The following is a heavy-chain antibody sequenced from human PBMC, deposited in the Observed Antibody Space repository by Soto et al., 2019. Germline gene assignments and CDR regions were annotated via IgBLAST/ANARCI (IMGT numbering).Heavy chain of an antibody. D-gene: IGHD2-15*01. J-gene: IGHJ4*02. CDR3: ARHSGGSFDY. CDR2: IYYSGST. V-gene: IGHV4-39*01. CDR1: GGAISSSSYY. Sequence: QLQLQESGPGLVKPSETLSLTCTVSGGAISSSSYYWGWIRQPPGKGLEWIGSIYYSGSTYYNPSLKSRVTISVDTSKNQFSLKLSSVTAADTAVYYCARHSGGSFDYWGQGTLVTVSS.